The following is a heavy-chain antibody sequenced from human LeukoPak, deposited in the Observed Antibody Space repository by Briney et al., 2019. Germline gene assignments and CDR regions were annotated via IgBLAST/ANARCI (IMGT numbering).Heavy chain of an antibody. CDR1: GFTFSTYS. D-gene: IGHD6-13*01. V-gene: IGHV3-21*06. J-gene: IGHJ4*02. CDR3: AREEGKQQMEAFDF. Sequence: GGSLRLSCAASGFTFSTYSMNWVRQAPGKGLEWVSSIGGSSTSIYYAGSVKGRFTISRDNAKNSLYLQMNSLRAEDTAVYYCAREEGKQQMEAFDFWGQGTLVTVSS. CDR2: IGGSSTSI.